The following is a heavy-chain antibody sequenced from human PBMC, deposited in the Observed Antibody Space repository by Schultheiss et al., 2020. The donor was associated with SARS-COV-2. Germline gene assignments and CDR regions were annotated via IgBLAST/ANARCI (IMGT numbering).Heavy chain of an antibody. Sequence: GGSLRLSCAVSGFTVSSQYMSWLRQAPGKGLEWVSAISGSGGSTYYADSVKGRFTVSRDTSKNTLYLQMNSLRAEDTAVYYCAKDRFIKLVATPVDTAMVRGLDYWGQGTLVTVSS. V-gene: IGHV3-23*01. CDR1: GFTVSSQY. J-gene: IGHJ4*02. D-gene: IGHD5-18*01. CDR3: AKDRFIKLVATPVDTAMVRGLDY. CDR2: ISGSGGST.